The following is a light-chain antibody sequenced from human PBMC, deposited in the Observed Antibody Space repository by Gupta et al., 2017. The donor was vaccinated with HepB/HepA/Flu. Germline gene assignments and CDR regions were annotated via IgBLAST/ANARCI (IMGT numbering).Light chain of an antibody. J-gene: IGKJ5*01. CDR3: QQEGSSPYT. Sequence: EIVLTQSPGTLSLSPGERATLSCRASQSVSSSYLAWYQRKPGQAPRLLIYGASSRATGIPDRFSGSGSGTDFTLTISRLEPEDFAVYYCQQEGSSPYTFGQGTRLEIK. CDR1: QSVSSSY. V-gene: IGKV3-20*01. CDR2: GAS.